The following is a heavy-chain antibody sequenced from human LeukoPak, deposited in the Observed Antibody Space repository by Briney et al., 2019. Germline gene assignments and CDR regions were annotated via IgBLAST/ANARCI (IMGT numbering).Heavy chain of an antibody. V-gene: IGHV3-23*01. Sequence: GGSLRLSCAASGFTFSSYAMSWVRQAPGKGQEWVSAISGSGGSTYYADSVKGRFTISRDNSKNTLYLQMNSLRAEDTAVYYCAKHRDGSGSYTSFDYWGQGTLVTVSS. CDR3: AKHRDGSGSYTSFDY. CDR1: GFTFSSYA. D-gene: IGHD1-26*01. J-gene: IGHJ4*02. CDR2: ISGSGGST.